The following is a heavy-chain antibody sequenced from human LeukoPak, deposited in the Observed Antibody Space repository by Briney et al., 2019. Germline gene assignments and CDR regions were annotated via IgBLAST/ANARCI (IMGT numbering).Heavy chain of an antibody. CDR2: ISSSGSTI. Sequence: GGSLRLSCAASGFTFSSYEMNRVRQAPGKGLEWVSYISSSGSTIYYADSVEGRFTISRDNAKNSLYLQMNSLRAEDTAVYYCARDQQLAYFDYWGQGTLVTVSS. CDR1: GFTFSSYE. V-gene: IGHV3-48*03. CDR3: ARDQQLAYFDY. D-gene: IGHD6-6*01. J-gene: IGHJ4*02.